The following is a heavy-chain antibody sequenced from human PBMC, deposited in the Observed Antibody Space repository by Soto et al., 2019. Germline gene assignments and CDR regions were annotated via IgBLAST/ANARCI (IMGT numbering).Heavy chain of an antibody. CDR2: IYYSGST. Sequence: SEILSLTCTASGGSISSYYWSWIRQPPGKGLEWIGYIYYSGSTKYNPSLKSRVTISVDTSKNQFSLKLSSVTAADTAVYYCARRYGSVFDYWGQGTLVTVSS. CDR3: ARRYGSVFDY. CDR1: GGSISSYY. D-gene: IGHD6-19*01. V-gene: IGHV4-59*01. J-gene: IGHJ4*02.